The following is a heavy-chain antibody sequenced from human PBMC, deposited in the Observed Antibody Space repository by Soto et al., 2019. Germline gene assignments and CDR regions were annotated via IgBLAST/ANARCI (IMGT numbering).Heavy chain of an antibody. J-gene: IGHJ4*02. D-gene: IGHD2-15*01. V-gene: IGHV3-48*02. CDR3: ARPRYCSGGSCYNDY. CDR1: TFGSYS. Sequence: TFGSYSMNWVRQAPGKGLEWVSYISSSGSTIYYADSVKGRFTISRDNAKNSLYLQMTSLRDEDTAVYYCARPRYCSGGSCYNDYWGQGTLVTVSS. CDR2: ISSSGSTI.